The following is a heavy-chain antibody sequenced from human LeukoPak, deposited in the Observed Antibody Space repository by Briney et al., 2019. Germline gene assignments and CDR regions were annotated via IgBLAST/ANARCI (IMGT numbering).Heavy chain of an antibody. CDR2: MYPGDSDT. CDR3: AASTYGSGAYVGFDS. Sequence: GESLKISCRAAGYTFINYWIGWVRQMPGKGLEWMGIMYPGDSDTRYSPSFQGQVTLSADKSISTAYLQWSSLKASDTAMYYCAASTYGSGAYVGFDSWGQGTLVTVSS. J-gene: IGHJ4*02. CDR1: GYTFINYW. V-gene: IGHV5-51*01. D-gene: IGHD3-10*01.